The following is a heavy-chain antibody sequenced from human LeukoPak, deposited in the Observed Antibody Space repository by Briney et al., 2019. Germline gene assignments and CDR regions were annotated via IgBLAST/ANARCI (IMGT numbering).Heavy chain of an antibody. D-gene: IGHD3-22*01. CDR1: GGTFSSYA. Sequence: GASVKASCKASGGTFSSYAISWARQAPGQGLEWMGGIIPIFGTASYAQKFQGRVTMTRDMSTSTVYMELSSLRSEDTAVYYCARAQHDSSGYYPGGFDYWGQGTLVTVSS. CDR2: IIPIFGTA. CDR3: ARAQHDSSGYYPGGFDY. V-gene: IGHV1-69*05. J-gene: IGHJ4*02.